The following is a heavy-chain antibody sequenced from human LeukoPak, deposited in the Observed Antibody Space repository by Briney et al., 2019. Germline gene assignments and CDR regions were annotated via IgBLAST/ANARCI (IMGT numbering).Heavy chain of an antibody. CDR1: GGSFSGYY. CDR3: ASRLRPRIYYMDV. CDR2: INHSGST. V-gene: IGHV4-34*01. Sequence: SETLSLTCAVYGGSFSGYYWSWIRQPPGKGLEWIGEINHSGSTNYNPSLKSRVTISVDTSKNQFSLKLSSVTAADTAVYYCASRLRPRIYYMDVWGKGTTVTISS. J-gene: IGHJ6*03. D-gene: IGHD4-17*01.